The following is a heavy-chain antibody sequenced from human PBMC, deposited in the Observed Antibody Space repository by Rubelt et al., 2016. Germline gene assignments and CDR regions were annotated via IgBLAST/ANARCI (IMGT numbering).Heavy chain of an antibody. CDR2: IIPILGLT. D-gene: IGHD6-25*01. Sequence: QIQLVQSGAEVKKPGASVEVSCKASGYTFSNYGISWVRQAPGQRLEWMGRIIPILGLTYYAQKFQGRVTITADKSTSTAYMELTTLRSQDTAVYYCARGPSAYNYWGQGTLVTVSS. CDR1: GYTFSNYG. J-gene: IGHJ4*02. V-gene: IGHV1-69*04. CDR3: ARGPSAYNY.